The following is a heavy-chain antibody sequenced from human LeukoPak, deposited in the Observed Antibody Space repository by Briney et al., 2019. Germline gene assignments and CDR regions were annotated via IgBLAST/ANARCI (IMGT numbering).Heavy chain of an antibody. Sequence: GESLKISCKTSGYSFTRYWIAWVRQTPGKGLEWMGIVYPDDSDTRYSPAFQGQVTISADKSISTAYLQWSSLKASDTAMYYCARPISRRADAFDIWGQGTMVTVSS. CDR3: ARPISRRADAFDI. D-gene: IGHD3-3*02. CDR1: GYSFTRYW. CDR2: VYPDDSDT. V-gene: IGHV5-51*01. J-gene: IGHJ3*02.